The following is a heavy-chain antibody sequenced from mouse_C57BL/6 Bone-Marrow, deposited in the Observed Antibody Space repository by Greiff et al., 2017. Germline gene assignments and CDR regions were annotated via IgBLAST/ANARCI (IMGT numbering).Heavy chain of an antibody. V-gene: IGHV1-76*01. Sequence: VQGVESGAELVRPGASVKLSCKASGYTFTDYYINWVKQRPGQGLEWIARIYPGSGNTYYNEKFKGKATLTAEKSSSTAYMQLSSLTSEDSAVYFCARKRGDYEDYYAMDYWGQGTSVTVSS. D-gene: IGHD2-4*01. CDR3: ARKRGDYEDYYAMDY. J-gene: IGHJ4*01. CDR1: GYTFTDYY. CDR2: IYPGSGNT.